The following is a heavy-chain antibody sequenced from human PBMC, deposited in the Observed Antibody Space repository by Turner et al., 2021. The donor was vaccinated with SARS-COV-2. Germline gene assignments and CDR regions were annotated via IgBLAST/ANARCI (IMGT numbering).Heavy chain of an antibody. D-gene: IGHD5-12*01. CDR1: GGSFSGYS. Sequence: QLQLQQWGAGLLKPSETLSLTCAVYGGSFSGYSWSWIRQTPGKGLEWIGEINHSGSTNYNPSLKSRVTISVDTSKNQFSLKLSSVTAADTAVYYCARGFCYSGYQFDYWGQGTLVTVSS. V-gene: IGHV4-34*01. CDR2: INHSGST. CDR3: ARGFCYSGYQFDY. J-gene: IGHJ4*02.